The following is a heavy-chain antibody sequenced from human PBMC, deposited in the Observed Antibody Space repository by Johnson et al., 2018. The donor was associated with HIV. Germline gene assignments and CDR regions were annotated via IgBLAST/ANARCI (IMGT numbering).Heavy chain of an antibody. CDR2: IYTGDST. J-gene: IGHJ3*02. D-gene: IGHD3-16*01. Sequence: EQLVESGGGVVQPGRSLRLSCAASGFTVSASSMIWVRQAPGEGLKWVSLIYTGDSTSYADSVKGRFTISTDTSKNTLYLQMNALRAEDTAVYYCAISIPRPGWGDAFDIWGQGTMVTVSS. V-gene: IGHV3-53*01. CDR1: GFTVSASS. CDR3: AISIPRPGWGDAFDI.